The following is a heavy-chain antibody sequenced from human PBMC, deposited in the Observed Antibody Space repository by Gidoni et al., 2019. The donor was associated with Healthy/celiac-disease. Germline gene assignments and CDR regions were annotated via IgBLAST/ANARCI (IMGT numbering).Heavy chain of an antibody. V-gene: IGHV4-34*01. CDR1: GGSFSGYY. J-gene: IGHJ4*02. D-gene: IGHD1-1*01. Sequence: QVQLQQWGAGLLKPSETLSLTCAVYGGSFSGYYWSWIRQPPGKGLEWIGEINHSGSTNYNPSLKSRVTISVDTSKNQFSLKLSSVTAADTAVYYCAGRVPFDYWGQGTLVTVSS. CDR2: INHSGST. CDR3: AGRVPFDY.